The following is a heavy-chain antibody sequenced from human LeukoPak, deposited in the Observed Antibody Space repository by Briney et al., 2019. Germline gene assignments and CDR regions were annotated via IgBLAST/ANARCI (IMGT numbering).Heavy chain of an antibody. CDR1: GGTFSSYT. Sequence: SVKVSCKASGGTFSSYTISWVRQAPGQGLECMGRIIPILGIANYAQKFQGRVTITADKSTSTAYMELSSLRSEDTAVYYCARARGATTVFDYWGQGTLVTVSS. CDR3: ARARGATTVFDY. V-gene: IGHV1-69*02. CDR2: IIPILGIA. D-gene: IGHD1-26*01. J-gene: IGHJ4*02.